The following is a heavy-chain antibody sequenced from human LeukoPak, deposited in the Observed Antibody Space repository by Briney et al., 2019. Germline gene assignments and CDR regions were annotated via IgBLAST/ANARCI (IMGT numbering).Heavy chain of an antibody. V-gene: IGHV3-11*01. CDR1: GFTFSSYA. CDR3: ARDQGSGITIFGVARRVFDY. J-gene: IGHJ4*02. Sequence: GGSLRLSCAASGFTFSSYAMSWIRQAPGKGLEWVSYISSSGSTIYYADSVKGRFTISRDNAKNSLYLQMNSLRAEDTAVYYCARDQGSGITIFGVARRVFDYWGQGTLVTVSS. D-gene: IGHD3-3*01. CDR2: ISSSGSTI.